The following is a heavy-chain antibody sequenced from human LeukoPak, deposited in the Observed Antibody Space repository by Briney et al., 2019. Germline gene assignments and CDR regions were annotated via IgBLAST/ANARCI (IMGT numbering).Heavy chain of an antibody. Sequence: KPSQTLSLTCAVSGDSINSGDFSWSWIRQSPGKGLEWLGYVFHSGYSFYNPSLKGRGAISVDTSKNQFSLKLSSVTAADTAVYYCARLSYGSYVHYYFDYWGQGTLVTVSS. CDR3: ARLSYGSYVHYYFDY. V-gene: IGHV4-30-2*05. CDR1: GDSINSGDFS. D-gene: IGHD1-26*01. CDR2: VFHSGYS. J-gene: IGHJ4*02.